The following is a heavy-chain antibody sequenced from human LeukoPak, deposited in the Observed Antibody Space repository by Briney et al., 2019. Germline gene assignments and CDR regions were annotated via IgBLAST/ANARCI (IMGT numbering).Heavy chain of an antibody. Sequence: SETLSLTCTVSGGSISSYYWSWIRQPPGKGLEWIGYIYYSGSTNYNPSLKGRVTISVDTSKNQFSLKLSSVTAADTAVYYCAAQYYDILTGYYRKSAFDPWGQGTLVTVSS. D-gene: IGHD3-9*01. V-gene: IGHV4-59*01. J-gene: IGHJ5*02. CDR3: AAQYYDILTGYYRKSAFDP. CDR2: IYYSGST. CDR1: GGSISSYY.